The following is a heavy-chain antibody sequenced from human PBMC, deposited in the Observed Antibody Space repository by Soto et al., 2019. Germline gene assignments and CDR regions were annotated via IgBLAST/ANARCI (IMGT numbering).Heavy chain of an antibody. D-gene: IGHD2-15*01. CDR2: IIPIFGTA. CDR1: GGTFSSYA. V-gene: IGHV1-69*13. J-gene: IGHJ6*02. CDR3: ARLGYCSGGSCYSAPYYYYGMDV. Sequence: SVKVSCKASGGTFSSYAISWVRQAPGQGLEWMGGIIPIFGTANYAQKFQGRVTITADESTSTAYMELSSLRSEDTAVYYCARLGYCSGGSCYSAPYYYYGMDVWGQGTTVTVSS.